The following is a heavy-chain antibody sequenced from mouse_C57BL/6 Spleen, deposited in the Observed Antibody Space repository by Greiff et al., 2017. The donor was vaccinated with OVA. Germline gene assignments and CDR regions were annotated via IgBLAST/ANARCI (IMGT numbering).Heavy chain of an antibody. CDR2: IYPGGGDT. Sequence: VQLQESGAELVKPGASVKISCKASGYAFSSYWMNWVKQRPGKGLEWIGQIYPGGGDTNYNGKFKGKATLTADKSSSTAYMQLSSLTSEDSAVYFCARELRLRDYFDYWGQGTTLTVSS. CDR1: GYAFSSYW. V-gene: IGHV1-80*01. CDR3: ARELRLRDYFDY. J-gene: IGHJ2*01. D-gene: IGHD3-2*02.